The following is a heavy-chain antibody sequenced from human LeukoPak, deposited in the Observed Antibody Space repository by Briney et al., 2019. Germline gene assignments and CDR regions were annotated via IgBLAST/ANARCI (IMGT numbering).Heavy chain of an antibody. Sequence: PSETLSLTCDVSDDSITEYYWSWVRQPPGKGLEWIAAISYSGSTNYQSILQSRLTISRDTSNNEFSLRLTSVTAADTAVYYCVREGAVPGIDPWGQGTLVTVSS. V-gene: IGHV4-59*12. CDR2: ISYSGST. CDR3: VREGAVPGIDP. J-gene: IGHJ5*02. CDR1: DDSITEYY. D-gene: IGHD3-16*01.